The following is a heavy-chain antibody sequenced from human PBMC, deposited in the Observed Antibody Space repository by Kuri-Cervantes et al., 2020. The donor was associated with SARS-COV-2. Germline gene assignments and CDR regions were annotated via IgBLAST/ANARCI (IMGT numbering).Heavy chain of an antibody. CDR1: GYTFTDYY. J-gene: IGHJ6*03. D-gene: IGHD3-10*01. CDR3: ARDRSNVLLWFGELPYYYMDV. Sequence: ASVKVSCKASGYTFTDYYIHWVRQAPGQGLEWMGWVNPKTGGTNYAQKFQGRVTMTRDTSISTAYMELSRLRSDDTAVYYCARDRSNVLLWFGELPYYYMDVWGKGTTVTVSS. CDR2: VNPKTGGT. V-gene: IGHV1-2*02.